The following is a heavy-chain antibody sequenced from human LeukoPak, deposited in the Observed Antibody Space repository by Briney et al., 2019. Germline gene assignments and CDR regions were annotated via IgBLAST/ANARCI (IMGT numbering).Heavy chain of an antibody. D-gene: IGHD6-13*01. J-gene: IGHJ6*02. Sequence: PGRSLRLSCAASGFTFSSYGMHWVRQAPGKGLEWVAVIWYDGSNKYYADSVKGRFTSSRDNSKNTLYLQMNSLRAEDTAVYYCARAQQLASTYYYYGMDVWGQGTTVTVSS. V-gene: IGHV3-33*01. CDR1: GFTFSSYG. CDR2: IWYDGSNK. CDR3: ARAQQLASTYYYYGMDV.